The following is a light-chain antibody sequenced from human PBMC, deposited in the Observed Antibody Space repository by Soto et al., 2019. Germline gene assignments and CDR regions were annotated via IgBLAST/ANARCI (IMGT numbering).Light chain of an antibody. V-gene: IGKV3-11*01. CDR1: QSVSNN. CDR3: LQRSNWPRT. J-gene: IGKJ2*01. CDR2: DAS. Sequence: EIVLTQSPATLSLSPGERATLSCRASQSVSNNLAWYQQRPGQAPRLLIYDASTRATAIPDRFSGSGSGTDFTLTISSLDPEDFAVYYCLQRSNWPRTFGQGTKVEIK.